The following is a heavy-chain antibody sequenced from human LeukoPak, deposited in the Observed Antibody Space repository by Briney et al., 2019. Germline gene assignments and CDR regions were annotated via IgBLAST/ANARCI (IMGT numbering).Heavy chain of an antibody. CDR1: GGSISSYY. Sequence: SETLSLPCTVSGGSISSYYWSWIRQPPGKGLEWIGYIYYSGSTNYNPSLKSRVTISVDTSKNQFSLKLSSVTAADTAVYYCARVWGLTGRIFDYWGQGTLVTVSS. V-gene: IGHV4-59*01. D-gene: IGHD1-20*01. CDR2: IYYSGST. J-gene: IGHJ4*02. CDR3: ARVWGLTGRIFDY.